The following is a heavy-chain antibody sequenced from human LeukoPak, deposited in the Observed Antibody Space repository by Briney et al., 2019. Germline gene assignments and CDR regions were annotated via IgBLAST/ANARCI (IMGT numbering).Heavy chain of an antibody. J-gene: IGHJ4*02. CDR1: GGTFSSYA. Sequence: SVKVSCKAPGGTFSSYAISWVRQAPGQGLEWMGGIIPIFGTANYAQKFQGRVTITADKSTSTAYMELSSLRSEDTAVYYCASAAASYGSGSYVDYWGQGTLVTVSS. CDR2: IIPIFGTA. D-gene: IGHD3-10*01. CDR3: ASAAASYGSGSYVDY. V-gene: IGHV1-69*06.